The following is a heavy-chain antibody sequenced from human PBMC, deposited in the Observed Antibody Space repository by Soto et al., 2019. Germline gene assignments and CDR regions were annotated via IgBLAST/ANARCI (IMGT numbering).Heavy chain of an antibody. CDR3: ARESFELYGSGSYYNWFDP. V-gene: IGHV1-2*04. CDR1: GYTFTGCY. J-gene: IGHJ5*02. Sequence: ASVKVSCKASGYTFTGCYMHWVRQAPGQGLEWMGWINPNSGGTNYAQRFQGWVTMTRDTSISTAYMELSRLRSDDTAVYYCARESFELYGSGSYYNWFDPWGQGTLVTVSS. CDR2: INPNSGGT. D-gene: IGHD3-10*01.